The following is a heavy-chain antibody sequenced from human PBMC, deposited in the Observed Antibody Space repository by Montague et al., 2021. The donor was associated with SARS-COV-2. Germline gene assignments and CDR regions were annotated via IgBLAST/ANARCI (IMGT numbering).Heavy chain of an antibody. J-gene: IGHJ4*02. V-gene: IGHV2-70*11. Sequence: PALVKPTQTLTLTCTFSGFSLSTSRMCVSWIRQPPGKALEWLARIDWDDDKYYSTSLKTRLTISKDTSKNQVVLTMTNMDPVDTATYYCARETGTTVSLYYWGQGTLVAVSS. CDR1: GFSLSTSRMC. D-gene: IGHD1-7*01. CDR2: IDWDDDK. CDR3: ARETGTTVSLYY.